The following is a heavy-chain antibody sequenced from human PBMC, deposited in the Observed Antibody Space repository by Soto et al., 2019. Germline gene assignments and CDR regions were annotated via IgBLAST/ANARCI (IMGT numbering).Heavy chain of an antibody. CDR2: ISGSGVST. D-gene: IGHD2-15*01. V-gene: IGHV3-23*01. J-gene: IGHJ4*02. Sequence: EVQLLESGGGLVQPGGSLRLSCAASGFTFSSYAMSWVRQAPGKGLEWVPAISGSGVSTYYTDSVKGRFTISRDNSKSTLYLQMNSLRAEDTAVYYCAKIDGRSCYLPYDYWGQGTLVTVSS. CDR3: AKIDGRSCYLPYDY. CDR1: GFTFSSYA.